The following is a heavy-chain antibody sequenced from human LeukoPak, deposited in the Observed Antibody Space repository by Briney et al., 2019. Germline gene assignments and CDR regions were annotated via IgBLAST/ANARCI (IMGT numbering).Heavy chain of an antibody. CDR2: VYYTGST. J-gene: IGHJ4*02. D-gene: IGHD3-10*01. V-gene: IGHV4-59*01. CDR3: ARFDYGSGAYYINQ. CDR1: GDSISSYY. Sequence: PSETLSLTCTVSGDSISSYYWGWIRQPPGKGLGWIGYVYYTGSTSYNPSLKTRITMSVDTSKNQFSLKLNSVTVADTAVYYCARFDYGSGAYYINQWGQGTLVTVSS.